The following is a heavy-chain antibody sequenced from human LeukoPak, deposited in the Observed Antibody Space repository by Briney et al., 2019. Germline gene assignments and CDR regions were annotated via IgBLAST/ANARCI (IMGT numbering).Heavy chain of an antibody. V-gene: IGHV3-23*01. J-gene: IGHJ5*02. CDR3: AKVGIAVNWFDP. Sequence: GGSLRLSCAASGFTFSSYAMSWVRQAPGKGLEWASAISGSGGSTYYADSVKGRFTISRDNSKNTLYLQMNSLRAEDTAVYYCAKVGIAVNWFDPWGQGTLVTVSS. CDR2: ISGSGGST. CDR1: GFTFSSYA.